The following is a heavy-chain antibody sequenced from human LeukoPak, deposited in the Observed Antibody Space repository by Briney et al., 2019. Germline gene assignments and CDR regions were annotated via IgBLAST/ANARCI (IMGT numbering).Heavy chain of an antibody. D-gene: IGHD3-22*01. CDR3: AREGMDSSGLDAFDI. V-gene: IGHV3-74*01. CDR2: INSDGSST. Sequence: GGSLRLSCAASGFTLSSYWMHWVRQAPGKGLVWVSRINSDGSSTSYADSVKGRFTISRDNAKNTLYLQMNSLRAEDTAVYYCAREGMDSSGLDAFDIWGQGTMVTVSS. J-gene: IGHJ3*02. CDR1: GFTLSSYW.